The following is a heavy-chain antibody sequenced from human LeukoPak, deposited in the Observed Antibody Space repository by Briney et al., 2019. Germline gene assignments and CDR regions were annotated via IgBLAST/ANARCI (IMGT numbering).Heavy chain of an antibody. Sequence: PGRSLRLSCAASGFTFSSYGMHWVRQAPGKGLEWVAVISYGGSNKYYTDSVKGRFTISRDNSKNTLYLQMNSLRAEDTAVYYCAKDRAEVTYFDYWGQGTLVTVSS. V-gene: IGHV3-30*18. D-gene: IGHD1-26*01. CDR1: GFTFSSYG. CDR2: ISYGGSNK. J-gene: IGHJ4*02. CDR3: AKDRAEVTYFDY.